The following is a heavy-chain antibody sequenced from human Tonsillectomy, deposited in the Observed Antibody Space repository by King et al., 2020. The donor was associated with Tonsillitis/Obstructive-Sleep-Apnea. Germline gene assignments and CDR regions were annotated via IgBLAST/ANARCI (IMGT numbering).Heavy chain of an antibody. CDR1: GGFISSYY. J-gene: IGHJ5*02. V-gene: IGHV4-4*07. D-gene: IGHD6-13*01. CDR2: IDTSGNT. Sequence: QLQESGPGLVKPSETLSLTCTVSGGFISSYYWSWIRQPAGKGLEWIGLIDTSGNTNYNPSLKTRVTMSVDTSKNQFSLKLSSVTAADTAVYYCARDLSSSPYNWFDPWGQGILVTVSS. CDR3: ARDLSSSPYNWFDP.